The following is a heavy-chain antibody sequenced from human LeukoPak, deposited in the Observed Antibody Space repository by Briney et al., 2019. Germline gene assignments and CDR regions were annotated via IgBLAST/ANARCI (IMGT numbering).Heavy chain of an antibody. J-gene: IGHJ4*02. CDR3: AREDIARAFDY. CDR2: IYYSGST. Sequence: PSGTLSLTCTVSGGSISSGSYYWSWIRQPAGKGLEWIGYIYYSGSTNYNPSLKSRVTISVDTSKNQFSLKLSSVTAADTAVYYCAREDIARAFDYWGQGTLVTVSS. V-gene: IGHV4-61*10. D-gene: IGHD6-13*01. CDR1: GGSISSGSYY.